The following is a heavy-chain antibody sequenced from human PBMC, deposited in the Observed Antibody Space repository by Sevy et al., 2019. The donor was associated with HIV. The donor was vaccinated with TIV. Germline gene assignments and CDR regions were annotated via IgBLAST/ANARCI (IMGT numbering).Heavy chain of an antibody. V-gene: IGHV4-39*01. J-gene: IGHJ4*02. CDR1: GDSISSSSYY. D-gene: IGHD6-19*01. CDR2: ICYSGST. CDR3: ARHGGQWLNNFDY. Sequence: SETLSLTCTVSGDSISSSSYYWGWIHQPPGKGLEWIGTICYSGSTYYNPSLQSRVTISVDTSKNQFSLKLSSVTAADTSVYYCARHGGQWLNNFDYWGQGTLVTVSS.